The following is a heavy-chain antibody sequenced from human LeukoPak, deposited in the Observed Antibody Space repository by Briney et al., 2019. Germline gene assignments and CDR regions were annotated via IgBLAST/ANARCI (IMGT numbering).Heavy chain of an antibody. D-gene: IGHD4-17*01. J-gene: IGHJ6*03. CDR3: ATSAVTTPAWFCYYMDV. V-gene: IGHV3-53*01. CDR2: IYGDGGT. Sequence: GGSLRLSCAASEFTVSNNYMSWVRQAPGKGLELVSLIYGDGGTYYADSVKGRFTISRDNSKNTLFLQMSSLRAEDTAVYYCATSAVTTPAWFCYYMDVWGKGTTVTVSS. CDR1: EFTVSNNY.